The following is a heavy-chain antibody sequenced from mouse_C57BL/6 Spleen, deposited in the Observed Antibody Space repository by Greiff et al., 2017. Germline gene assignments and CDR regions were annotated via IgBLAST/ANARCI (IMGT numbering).Heavy chain of an antibody. Sequence: QVQLQQSGAELVKPGASVKLSCKASGYTFTSYWMQWVKQRPGQGLEWIGEIDPSDSYTNYNQKFKGKATLTVDTSPSTAYMQLSSLTSEDSAVYYCARKRGYFFDYWGQGTTLTVSS. V-gene: IGHV1-50*01. CDR3: ARKRGYFFDY. J-gene: IGHJ2*01. CDR2: IDPSDSYT. CDR1: GYTFTSYW.